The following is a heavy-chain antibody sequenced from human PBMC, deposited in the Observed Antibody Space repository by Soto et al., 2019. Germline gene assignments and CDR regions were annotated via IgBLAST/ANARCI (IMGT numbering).Heavy chain of an antibody. V-gene: IGHV3-21*01. D-gene: IGHD3-16*01. J-gene: IGHJ1*01. CDR2: ISDDSSYI. CDR3: ATPYYFNH. CDR1: GFTFSAYT. Sequence: PGGSLRLSCAASGFTFSAYTMSWVRQAPGKGLEWLSSISDDSSYIDYADSLRGRFTVSRDNARKSLYLQMDSLGAEDTGVYYCATPYYFNHWGPGTLVTVSS.